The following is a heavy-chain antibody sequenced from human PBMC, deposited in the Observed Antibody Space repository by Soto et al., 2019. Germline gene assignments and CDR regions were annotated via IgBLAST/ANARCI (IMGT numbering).Heavy chain of an antibody. CDR3: VRSGTARLLRHSWFDT. J-gene: IGHJ5*02. CDR1: GFTFNTYD. D-gene: IGHD2-21*01. Sequence: EVQLVESGGGLVKPGGSLRLSCAASGFTFNTYDMNWVRQAPGKGLEWVSSITTSSAYIYYADSLKGRITISRDNAKNTLFLQMNSLRAEDTAVYYCVRSGTARLLRHSWFDTGGQGKLVTVSS. CDR2: ITTSSAYI. V-gene: IGHV3-21*01.